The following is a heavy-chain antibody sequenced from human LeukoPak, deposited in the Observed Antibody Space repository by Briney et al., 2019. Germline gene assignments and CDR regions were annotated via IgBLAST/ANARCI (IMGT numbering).Heavy chain of an antibody. CDR3: ARGVYYDSSGYYPFDY. D-gene: IGHD3-22*01. CDR2: INHSGST. V-gene: IGHV4-34*01. CDR1: GGSFSGYY. Sequence: SETLSLTCAVYGGSFSGYYWSWIRQPPGKGLEWIGEINHSGSTNYNPSLKSRVTISVDTSKNQFSLKLSSATAADTAVYYCARGVYYDSSGYYPFDYWGQGTLVTVSS. J-gene: IGHJ4*02.